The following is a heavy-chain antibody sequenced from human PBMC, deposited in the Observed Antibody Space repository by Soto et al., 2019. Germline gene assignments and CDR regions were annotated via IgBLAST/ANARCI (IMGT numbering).Heavy chain of an antibody. CDR2: INHSGST. Sequence: PSXTLSLTCAVYGGTFSGYYWSWIRQPPGKGLEWIGEINHSGSTNYNPSLKSRVTISVDTSKNQFSLKLSSVTAADTAVYYCCYGDYSYWGQGTLVTVSS. J-gene: IGHJ4*02. CDR1: GGTFSGYY. CDR3: CYGDYSY. D-gene: IGHD4-17*01. V-gene: IGHV4-34*08.